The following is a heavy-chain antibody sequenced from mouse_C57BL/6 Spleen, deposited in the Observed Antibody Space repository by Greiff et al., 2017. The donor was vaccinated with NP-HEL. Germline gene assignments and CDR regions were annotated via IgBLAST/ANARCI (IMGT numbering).Heavy chain of an antibody. V-gene: IGHV2-6-1*01. D-gene: IGHD1-1*01. CDR2: IWSDGST. Sequence: VKLQESGPGLVAPSQSLSITCTVSGFSLTSYGVHWVRQPPGKGLEWLVVIWSDGSTTYNSALKSRLSISKDNSKSQVFLKMNSLQTDDTAMYYCARHDITTVPYAMDYWGQGTSVTVSS. J-gene: IGHJ4*01. CDR3: ARHDITTVPYAMDY. CDR1: GFSLTSYG.